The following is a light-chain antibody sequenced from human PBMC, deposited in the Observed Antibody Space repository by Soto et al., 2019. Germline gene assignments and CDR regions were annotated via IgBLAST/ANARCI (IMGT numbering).Light chain of an antibody. J-gene: IGLJ1*01. CDR1: SSDVGGYDF. CDR2: DVS. CDR3: CSYTSSDTYV. Sequence: QSVLTQPASVSGSPGQSITISCTGTSSDVGGYDFVPWYQQHPGKAPKVMIYDVSNRPSGVSNRFSGSKSGNTASLTISGLQAEDEADYYCCSYTSSDTYVFGTGTKVTVL. V-gene: IGLV2-14*01.